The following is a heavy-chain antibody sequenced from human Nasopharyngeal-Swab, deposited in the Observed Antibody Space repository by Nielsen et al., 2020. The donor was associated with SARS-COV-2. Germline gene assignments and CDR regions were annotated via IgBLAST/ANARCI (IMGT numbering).Heavy chain of an antibody. D-gene: IGHD5-24*01. J-gene: IGHJ3*02. Sequence: GESLKISCAASGFTFSSYSMNWVRQAPGKGLEWVSSISSSSSYIYYADSVKGRFTISRDNAKNSLYLQMNSLRAEDTAVYYCASVRGGYNRGAFDIWGQGTMVGVSS. CDR1: GFTFSSYS. CDR2: ISSSSSYI. CDR3: ASVRGGYNRGAFDI. V-gene: IGHV3-21*01.